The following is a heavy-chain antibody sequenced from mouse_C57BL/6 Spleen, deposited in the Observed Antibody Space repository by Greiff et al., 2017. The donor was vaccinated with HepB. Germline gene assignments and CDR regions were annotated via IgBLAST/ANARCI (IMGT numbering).Heavy chain of an antibody. CDR1: GYAFSSSW. J-gene: IGHJ2*01. Sequence: QVQLQQSGPELVKPGASVKISCKASGYAFSSSWMNWVKQRPGKGLEWIGRIYPGDGDTNYNGKFKGKATLTADKSSSTAYMQLSSLTSEDSAVYFCALSGYFDYWGQGTTLTVSS. D-gene: IGHD3-1*01. CDR3: ALSGYFDY. V-gene: IGHV1-82*01. CDR2: IYPGDGDT.